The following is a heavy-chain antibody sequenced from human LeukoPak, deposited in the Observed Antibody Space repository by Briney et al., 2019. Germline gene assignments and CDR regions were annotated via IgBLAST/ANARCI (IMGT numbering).Heavy chain of an antibody. D-gene: IGHD2-2*01. CDR2: ISAYNGNT. CDR1: GYTFTSYG. CDR3: ARDLRDIVVVPAAEYFDY. J-gene: IGHJ4*02. Sequence: GASVTVSCKASGYTFTSYGISWVRQAPGQGLEWMGWISAYNGNTNYAQKLQGRVTMTTDTSTSTAYMELRSLRSDDTAVYYCARDLRDIVVVPAAEYFDYWGQGTLVTVSS. V-gene: IGHV1-18*01.